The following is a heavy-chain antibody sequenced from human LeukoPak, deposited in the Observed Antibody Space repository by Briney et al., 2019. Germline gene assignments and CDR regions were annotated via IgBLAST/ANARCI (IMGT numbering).Heavy chain of an antibody. CDR3: ARGYPDMTTEYYFDY. V-gene: IGHV4-39*07. CDR1: GGSISSSSYY. Sequence: SETLSLTCTVSGGSISSSSYYWGWVRQPPGKGLEWIGSIYYSGSTYYNPSLKSRVTISVDTSKNQFSLKLSSVTAADTAVYYCARGYPDMTTEYYFDYWGQGTLVTVSS. D-gene: IGHD4-11*01. CDR2: IYYSGST. J-gene: IGHJ4*02.